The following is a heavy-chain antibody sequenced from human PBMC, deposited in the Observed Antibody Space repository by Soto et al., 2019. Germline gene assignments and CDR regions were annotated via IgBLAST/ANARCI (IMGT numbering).Heavy chain of an antibody. CDR1: GFTFSSYW. V-gene: IGHV3-7*01. CDR2: IKQDGSEK. D-gene: IGHD3-22*01. J-gene: IGHJ4*02. CDR3: ARAEYYYDSSGVLYAFGY. Sequence: HPGGSLRLSCAASGFTFSSYWMSWVRQSPGKGLEWVANIKQDGSEKYYVDSVKGRFTISRDNAKNSLYLQMNSLRAEDTAVYYCARAEYYYDSSGVLYAFGYWGQGTLVTVSS.